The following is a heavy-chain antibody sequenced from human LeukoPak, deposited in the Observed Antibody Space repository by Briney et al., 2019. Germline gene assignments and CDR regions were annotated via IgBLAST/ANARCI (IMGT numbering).Heavy chain of an antibody. J-gene: IGHJ3*02. D-gene: IGHD2-15*01. CDR2: INPTTDDT. CDR1: GYTFTSYY. Sequence: ASVKVSCKASGYTFTSYYMHWVRQAPGQGLEWMGIINPTTDDTTYAQKFQGRLTMTRDMSTSTVYMELSSLTSEDTAVFYCARYGFSAVWQGGWHAFDIGDQGTVVTVSS. CDR3: ARYGFSAVWQGGWHAFDI. V-gene: IGHV1-46*01.